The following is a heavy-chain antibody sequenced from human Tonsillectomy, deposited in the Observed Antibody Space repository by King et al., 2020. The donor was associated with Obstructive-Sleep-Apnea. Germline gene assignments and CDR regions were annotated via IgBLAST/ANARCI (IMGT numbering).Heavy chain of an antibody. D-gene: IGHD5-12*01. CDR3: ARNSGYDYYFDY. CDR1: GYTFTGYY. CDR2: INPDTGDT. Sequence: VQLVESGAEVKKPGASVKVSCKASGYTFTGYYMHWVRQAPGQGLEWMGWINPDTGDTNFAQNFQGRVTMTRDTSISTAYMGLSRLRSDDTAVYYCARNSGYDYYFDYWGQGTLATVSS. J-gene: IGHJ4*02. V-gene: IGHV1-2*02.